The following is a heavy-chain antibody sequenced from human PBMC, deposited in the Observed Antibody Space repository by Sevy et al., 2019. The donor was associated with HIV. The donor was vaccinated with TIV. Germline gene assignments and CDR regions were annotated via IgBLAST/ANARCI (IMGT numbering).Heavy chain of an antibody. CDR3: ARAQGVLLWFGEFPL. J-gene: IGHJ4*02. Sequence: GGSLRLSCAASAFTFSSYAMHWVRQAPCKGLEWVAVISYDGNDKDYADSVKGRFTISRDNSKNTLYLQMNSLRIEDTAVYYCARAQGVLLWFGEFPLWGPGTLVTVSS. D-gene: IGHD3-10*01. CDR1: AFTFSSYA. V-gene: IGHV3-30*04. CDR2: ISYDGNDK.